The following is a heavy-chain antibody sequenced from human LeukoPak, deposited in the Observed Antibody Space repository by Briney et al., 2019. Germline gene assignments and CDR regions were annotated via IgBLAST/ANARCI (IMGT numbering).Heavy chain of an antibody. D-gene: IGHD6-19*01. CDR2: ISSGGTTI. CDR3: VRSLTIAVAGTDL. V-gene: IGHV3-48*03. Sequence: PGGSLRLSCSVPGFTFKSYEMNWVRLAPGKGLEWIAYISSGGTTIFYADSVKGRFTVSRDNDKSLLYLQMNSLRADDTATYYCVRSLTIAVAGTDLWGQGTVVTVS. J-gene: IGHJ5*02. CDR1: GFTFKSYE.